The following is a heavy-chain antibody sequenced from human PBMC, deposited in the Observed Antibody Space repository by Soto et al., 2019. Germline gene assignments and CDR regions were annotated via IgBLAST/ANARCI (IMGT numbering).Heavy chain of an antibody. CDR3: ASLEMATMQG. Sequence: EVQLVESGGGLVQPGGSLRLSCAASGFTFSSYEMNWVRQAPGKGLEWVSYISSSDSAIYYADSVNGRFTISRDNAKNSLYLQMNSLRAEDTAVYYCASLEMATMQGWGQGTLVTVSS. J-gene: IGHJ4*02. V-gene: IGHV3-48*03. D-gene: IGHD3-3*01. CDR2: ISSSDSAI. CDR1: GFTFSSYE.